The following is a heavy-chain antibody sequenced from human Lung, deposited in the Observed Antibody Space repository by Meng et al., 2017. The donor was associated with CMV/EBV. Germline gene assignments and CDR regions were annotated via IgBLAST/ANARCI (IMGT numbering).Heavy chain of an antibody. J-gene: IGHJ6*02. CDR3: AKETGPISGGYYDYGSDV. V-gene: IGHV3-30*02. CDR2: IRYDGKNE. Sequence: GESLKISCAASGFTFSSYGMHWVRQAPGKGLEGVAFIRYDGKNEYYADSVKGRFSISRDDSKNTLYLQMNSLRPEDTAVYYCAKETGPISGGYYDYGSDVWGQGTTVTVSS. D-gene: IGHD3-16*01. CDR1: GFTFSSYG.